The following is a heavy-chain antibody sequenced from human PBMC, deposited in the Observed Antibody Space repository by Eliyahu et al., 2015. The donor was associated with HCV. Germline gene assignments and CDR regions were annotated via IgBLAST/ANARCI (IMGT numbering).Heavy chain of an antibody. CDR2: IYXSGGT. CDR3: ASGGGGIAVTGTGGWFDP. J-gene: IGHJ5*02. V-gene: IGHV4-59*01. CDR1: GASISSYS. Sequence: QVQLQESGPGLVKPSETLSLTCSVSGASISSYSWSWXRQPPGKGLEWXGXIYXSGGTTPXPSLXSRVTISLDTSKNQFSLKLSSVTAADTAVYYCASGGGGIAVTGTGGWFDPWGQGTLVTVSS. D-gene: IGHD6-19*01.